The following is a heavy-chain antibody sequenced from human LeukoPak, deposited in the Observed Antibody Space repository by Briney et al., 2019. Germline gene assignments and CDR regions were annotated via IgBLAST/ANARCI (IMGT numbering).Heavy chain of an antibody. CDR3: ARGAVVPAAGYYYGMDV. J-gene: IGHJ6*02. CDR2: ISSGGSTI. Sequence: GGSLRLSCAASGFTFSDYYMSWIRQAPGKGLEWVSYISSGGSTIYYADSVKGRFTISRDNAKNSLYLQMNSLRADDTAVYYCARGAVVPAAGYYYGMDVWGQGTTVTVSS. D-gene: IGHD2-2*01. V-gene: IGHV3-11*01. CDR1: GFTFSDYY.